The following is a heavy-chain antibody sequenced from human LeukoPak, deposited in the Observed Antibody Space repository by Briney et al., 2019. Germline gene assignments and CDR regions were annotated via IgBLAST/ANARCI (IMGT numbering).Heavy chain of an antibody. CDR1: GFSFSTYG. Sequence: PGRSLRLSCAASGFSFSTYGMHWVRQAPGKGLEWVALIWYDGSNEYYADSVKGQFTISRGNSKNTLYLQMNSLRAQDTAVYYCAREGSGYSNGFAEYFQHWGQGTLVTVSS. D-gene: IGHD5-18*01. V-gene: IGHV3-33*01. J-gene: IGHJ1*01. CDR3: AREGSGYSNGFAEYFQH. CDR2: IWYDGSNE.